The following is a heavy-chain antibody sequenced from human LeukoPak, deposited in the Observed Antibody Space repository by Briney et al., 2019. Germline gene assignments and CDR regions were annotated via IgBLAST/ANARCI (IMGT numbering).Heavy chain of an antibody. J-gene: IGHJ6*02. D-gene: IGHD6-13*01. CDR3: ARHVVAAPNYYGMDV. CDR1: GYSFTSYW. V-gene: IGHV5-51*01. CDR2: IYPGDSDT. Sequence: GESLKISCKGSGYSFTSYWIGWVRKMPGKGLEWMGIIYPGDSDTRYSPSFQGQVTISADKSISTAYLQWSSLKASDTAMYYCARHVVAAPNYYGMDVWGQGTTVTVSS.